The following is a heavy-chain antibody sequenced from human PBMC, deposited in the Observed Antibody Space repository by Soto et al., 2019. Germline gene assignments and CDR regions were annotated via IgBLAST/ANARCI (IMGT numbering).Heavy chain of an antibody. J-gene: IGHJ4*02. Sequence: EVQLMESGGGLVQPGGSLRLSCSASGFTFNNYALSWVRQAPGRGLEWVSRIETSDSVTYYSDSVRGRFTISRDNSKNTLSLHPHVLSAEDTAMYYCAIAYRTSSFDYWGQGTLVTVSS. CDR1: GFTFNNYA. V-gene: IGHV3-23*05. D-gene: IGHD3-16*01. CDR2: IETSDSVT. CDR3: AIAYRTSSFDY.